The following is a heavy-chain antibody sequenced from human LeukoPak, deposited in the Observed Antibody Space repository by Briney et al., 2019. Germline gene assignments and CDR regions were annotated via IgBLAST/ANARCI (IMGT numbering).Heavy chain of an antibody. Sequence: GGSLRLSCAASGFNLRNYAMHWVRQAPGKGLEWVSPISSSSSYIYYADSVKGRFTISRDNAKNSLYLQMNSLRAEDTAVYYCARVEDPDIVLMVYARRNAFDIWGQGTMVTVSS. D-gene: IGHD2-8*01. V-gene: IGHV3-21*01. CDR1: GFNLRNYA. CDR2: ISSSSSYI. J-gene: IGHJ3*02. CDR3: ARVEDPDIVLMVYARRNAFDI.